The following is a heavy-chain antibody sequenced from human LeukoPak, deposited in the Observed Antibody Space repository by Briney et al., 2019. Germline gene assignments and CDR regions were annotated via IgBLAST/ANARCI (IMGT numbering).Heavy chain of an antibody. Sequence: PGGSLRLSCVGSGFTFSSHGMHWVRQAPGKGLEWVAFIRYDGSNKYYADSVKGRFTISRDNSKNTLYLQMNSLRAEDTAVYYCAKDGGYGVNAFDIWGQGTMVTVSS. D-gene: IGHD4-17*01. CDR2: IRYDGSNK. CDR1: GFTFSSHG. V-gene: IGHV3-30*02. J-gene: IGHJ3*02. CDR3: AKDGGYGVNAFDI.